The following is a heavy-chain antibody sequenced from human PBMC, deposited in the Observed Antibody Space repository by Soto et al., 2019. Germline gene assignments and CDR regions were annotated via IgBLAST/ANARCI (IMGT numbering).Heavy chain of an antibody. CDR1: GYTLTELS. V-gene: IGHV1-24*01. J-gene: IGHJ4*02. CDR2: FDPEDGET. D-gene: IGHD2-15*01. CDR3: ARDGYCSGGSCYSVPVFDY. Sequence: GASVKVSCKVSGYTLTELSMHWVRQAPGKGLEWMGGFDPEDGETIYAQKFQGRVTMTEDTSTDTAYMELSSLRSEDTAVYYCARDGYCSGGSCYSVPVFDYWGQGTLVTVSS.